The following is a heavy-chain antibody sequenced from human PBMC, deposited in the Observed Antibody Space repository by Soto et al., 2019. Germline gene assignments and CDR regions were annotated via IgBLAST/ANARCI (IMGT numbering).Heavy chain of an antibody. D-gene: IGHD6-13*01. CDR1: GFPFSAYA. CDR2: ISSGGNTM. CDR3: ARSFGVAAAGPFDY. V-gene: IGHV3-48*04. J-gene: IGHJ4*02. Sequence: GGSLRLSCAASGFPFSAYAMNWVRQAPGKGLEWLSYISSGGNTMYYADSVKGRFTISRDNTKNSLYLQMNSLRAEDTAVYYCARSFGVAAAGPFDYWGQGTLVTVSS.